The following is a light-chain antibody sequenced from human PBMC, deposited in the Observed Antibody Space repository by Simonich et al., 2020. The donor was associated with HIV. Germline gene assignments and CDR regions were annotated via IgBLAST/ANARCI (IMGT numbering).Light chain of an antibody. Sequence: EIVLTQSPGTLSLSPGERATLSCRASQSVSSNYLGWYQQKPGQAPRLLIYGASTRATGIPDRFSGSGSGTDFTLTISSMQSEDFAVYYCQQYNNWPTWTFGQGTKVEIK. CDR3: QQYNNWPTWT. J-gene: IGKJ1*01. CDR2: GAS. V-gene: IGKV3D-15*01. CDR1: QSVSSN.